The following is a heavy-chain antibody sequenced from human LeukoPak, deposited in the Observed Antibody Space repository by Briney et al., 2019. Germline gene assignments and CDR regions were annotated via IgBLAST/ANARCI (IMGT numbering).Heavy chain of an antibody. CDR2: ISYDGSNK. V-gene: IGHV3-30*18. CDR1: GFTFSSYG. CDR3: AKVSDYYVSSGYLPAGYYGMDV. Sequence: GGSLRLSCAASGFTFSSYGMHWVRQAPGKGLEWVAVISYDGSNKYYADSVKGRFTISRDNSKNTLYLQMNSLRAEDTAVYYCAKVSDYYVSSGYLPAGYYGMDVWGQGTTVTVSS. J-gene: IGHJ6*02. D-gene: IGHD3-22*01.